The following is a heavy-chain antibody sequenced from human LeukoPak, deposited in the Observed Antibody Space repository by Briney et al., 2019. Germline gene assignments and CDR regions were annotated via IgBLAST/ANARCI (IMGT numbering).Heavy chain of an antibody. Sequence: SETLSLTCTVSGGSISSSSYYWGWIRQPPGKGLEWIGSIYYSGSTYYNPSLKSRVTISVDTSKNQFSLKLSSVTAADTAVYYWARTYYYGSGSYSFDYWGQGTLVTVSS. CDR1: GGSISSSSYY. CDR2: IYYSGST. D-gene: IGHD3-10*01. V-gene: IGHV4-39*01. J-gene: IGHJ4*02. CDR3: ARTYYYGSGSYSFDY.